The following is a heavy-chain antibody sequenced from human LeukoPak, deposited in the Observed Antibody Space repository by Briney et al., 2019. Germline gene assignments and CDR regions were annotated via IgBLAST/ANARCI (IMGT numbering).Heavy chain of an antibody. CDR2: IYPGDSDT. J-gene: IGHJ5*02. CDR1: GYRFTSYW. CDR3: ARQEYCSGGSCYTWFDP. Sequence: GGSLKISCKGSGYRFTSYWIGWVHQMPGKGLGWVGIIYPGDSDTRYSPSFQGQVTISADKSISTAYLQWSSLKASDTAMYYCARQEYCSGGSCYTWFDPWGQGTLVTVSS. D-gene: IGHD2-15*01. V-gene: IGHV5-51*07.